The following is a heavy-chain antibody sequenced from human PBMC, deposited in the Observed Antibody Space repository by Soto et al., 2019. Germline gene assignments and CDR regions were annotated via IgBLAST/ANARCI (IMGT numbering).Heavy chain of an antibody. V-gene: IGHV1-18*01. CDR1: GYSFANNG. CDR3: AKSHGSGRADF. Sequence: QIQLVQSGAEVKKPGASVKVSCRASGYSFANNGITWVRQAPGQGLEWMGWISGYNGNTKYAQSVQDRVTMTTDTSTSIAYMELRRLRSDDTAVYYCAKSHGSGRADFWGQGTLVTVSS. J-gene: IGHJ4*02. D-gene: IGHD3-10*01. CDR2: ISGYNGNT.